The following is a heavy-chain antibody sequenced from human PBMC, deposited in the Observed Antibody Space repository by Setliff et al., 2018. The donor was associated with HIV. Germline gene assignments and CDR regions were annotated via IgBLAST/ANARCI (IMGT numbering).Heavy chain of an antibody. V-gene: IGHV4-39*01. D-gene: IGHD6-19*01. CDR1: GGSISSFSYY. J-gene: IGHJ4*02. CDR3: TRRFEKWLAFDY. CDR2: FYHSGVT. Sequence: PSETLSLTCTVSGGSISSFSYYWAWIRQSPGKGLEWIGNFYHSGVTDYNPSLRSRVTISVDTSTNQFSLNLASVTAEDTAVYYCTRRFEKWLAFDYLGQGTLVTVSS.